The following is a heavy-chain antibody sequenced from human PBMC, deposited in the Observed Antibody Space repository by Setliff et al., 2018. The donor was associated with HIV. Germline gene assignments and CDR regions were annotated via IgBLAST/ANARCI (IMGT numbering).Heavy chain of an antibody. D-gene: IGHD3-9*01. J-gene: IGHJ4*02. V-gene: IGHV5-51*01. Sequence: GESLKISCKGSGYSFTSYWNGWVRQMPGKGLEWRGIIYPGDSDTRYSPSFQGQVTISADTSISTAYLQWSSLKASDTAMYYCARGLTGYPSPFDYWGQGTLVTVSS. CDR2: IYPGDSDT. CDR3: ARGLTGYPSPFDY. CDR1: GYSFTSYW.